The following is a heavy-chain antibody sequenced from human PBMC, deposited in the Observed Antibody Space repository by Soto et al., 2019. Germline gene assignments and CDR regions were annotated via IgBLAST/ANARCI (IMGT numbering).Heavy chain of an antibody. D-gene: IGHD3-3*01. V-gene: IGHV1-69*13. CDR1: GGTFSSYA. CDR2: IIRIFGTA. J-gene: IGHJ6*02. CDR3: ARHLRFLEWLLLTYYYYGMDV. Sequence: SVKVSCKASGGTFSSYAISWVRQAPGQGLEWMGGIIRIFGTANYAQKFQGRVTITADESTSTAYMELSSLRPEDTAVYYCARHLRFLEWLLLTYYYYGMDVWGQGTTVTVSS.